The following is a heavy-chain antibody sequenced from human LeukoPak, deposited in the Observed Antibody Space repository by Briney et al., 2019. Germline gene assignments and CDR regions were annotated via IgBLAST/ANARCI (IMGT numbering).Heavy chain of an antibody. D-gene: IGHD5-18*01. J-gene: IGHJ4*02. CDR2: IFHNGNT. Sequence: SETLSLTCTVSGYSISSDYYWGWIRQPPGKGLEWIGNIFHNGNTYYDPSLKSRVTMSIDTSKKQFSLKLRTATAADTAVYYCARIEDVTRGYNHAYYFDYWGQGTLVTVSS. V-gene: IGHV4-38-2*02. CDR1: GYSISSDYY. CDR3: ARIEDVTRGYNHAYYFDY.